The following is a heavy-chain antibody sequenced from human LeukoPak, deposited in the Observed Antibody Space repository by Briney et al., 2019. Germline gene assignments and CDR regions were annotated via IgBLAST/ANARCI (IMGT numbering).Heavy chain of an antibody. CDR1: GYTFTSYG. V-gene: IGHV1-18*01. Sequence: ASVKVSCKASGYTFTSYGISWVRQAPGQGLEWMGWISAYNGNANYAQKLQGRVTMTTDTSTSTAYMELRSLRSDDTAVYYCARAPNSSPDFWSGYSKLAFDIWGQGTMVTVSS. J-gene: IGHJ3*02. D-gene: IGHD3-3*01. CDR3: ARAPNSSPDFWSGYSKLAFDI. CDR2: ISAYNGNA.